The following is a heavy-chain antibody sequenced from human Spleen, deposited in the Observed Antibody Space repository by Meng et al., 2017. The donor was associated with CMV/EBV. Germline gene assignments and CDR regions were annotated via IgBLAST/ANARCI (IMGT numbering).Heavy chain of an antibody. J-gene: IGHJ4*02. Sequence: GSLRLSCVVSGGSITSYYWSWIRQPPGKGLEWIGYIYYSGGTNYNPSLKSRVTISVDTSKNQFSLKLSSVTAADTAVYYCARYDSGRVSFDYWGQGTLVTVSS. D-gene: IGHD1-26*01. CDR3: ARYDSGRVSFDY. CDR2: IYYSGGT. CDR1: GGSITSYY. V-gene: IGHV4-59*01.